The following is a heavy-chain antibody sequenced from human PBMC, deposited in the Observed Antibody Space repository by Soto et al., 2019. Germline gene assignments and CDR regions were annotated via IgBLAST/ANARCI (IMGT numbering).Heavy chain of an antibody. V-gene: IGHV3-48*04. CDR3: ARESEDLTSNFDY. J-gene: IGHJ4*02. Sequence: EVLLVESGGGLVQSGGSLRLSCAASTSTFSRYGMNWVRQAPGKGLEWISFISPSGVTIYYADSMKGRFTVSRDNAKNSVYLEMNSLSAEDTALYYCARESEDLTSNFDYWGQGTLVTVSS. CDR1: TSTFSRYG. CDR2: ISPSGVTI.